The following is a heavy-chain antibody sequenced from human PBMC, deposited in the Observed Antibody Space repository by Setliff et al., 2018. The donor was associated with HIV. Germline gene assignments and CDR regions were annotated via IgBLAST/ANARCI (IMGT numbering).Heavy chain of an antibody. CDR3: ARERDSNGYQFDY. CDR2: INVDSGNT. J-gene: IGHJ4*02. Sequence: ASVKVSCKASGFTFTNYAIHWVRQAPGQRLEWMGWINVDSGNTKYLQDLQGRVTITKDRSASTAYMEVSNLRSEDMAVYYCARERDSNGYQFDYWGQGTLVT. V-gene: IGHV1-3*03. D-gene: IGHD3-22*01. CDR1: GFTFTNYA.